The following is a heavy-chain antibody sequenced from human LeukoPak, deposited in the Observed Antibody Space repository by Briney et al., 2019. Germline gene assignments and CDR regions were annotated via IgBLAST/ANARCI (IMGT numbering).Heavy chain of an antibody. V-gene: IGHV1-2*02. Sequence: GASVKVSCKASGYTFTGYYMHWVRQAPGQGLEWMGWINPNSGGTNYAQKFQGRVTMTRDTSISTAYMELSRLRSDDMAVYYCAREGYSSGWYEVELWGQGTLVTVSS. CDR1: GYTFTGYY. CDR2: INPNSGGT. CDR3: AREGYSSGWYEVEL. J-gene: IGHJ4*02. D-gene: IGHD6-19*01.